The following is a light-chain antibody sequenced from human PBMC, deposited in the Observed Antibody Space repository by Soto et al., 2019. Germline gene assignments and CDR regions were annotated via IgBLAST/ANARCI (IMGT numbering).Light chain of an antibody. CDR1: QSVSNN. J-gene: IGKJ2*01. Sequence: EIVMTQSPATLSVSPGETATLSCRASQSVSNNLAWYQQKPGQAPSLLIYGASTRATGIPAWFSGSGSGTEFTLTISSLQSEDFAVYYCQQYDSWPTFGKGTKLEI. CDR2: GAS. V-gene: IGKV3-15*01. CDR3: QQYDSWPT.